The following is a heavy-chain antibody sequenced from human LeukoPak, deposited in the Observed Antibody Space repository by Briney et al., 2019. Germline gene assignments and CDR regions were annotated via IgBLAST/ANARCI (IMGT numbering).Heavy chain of an antibody. V-gene: IGHV4-59*08. CDR2: IYYIRST. CDR3: ARHLSPHSQNYRDTSGWLFDY. CDR1: GGPISSYF. Sequence: PSETLSLTRTLPGGPISSYFWSWVRQRPGEGVGWIWYIYYIRSTNYTPSLKSRVTISLHTSKKKFSLKLNSVTAAHTAVYYCARHLSPHSQNYRDTSGWLFDYWGQARLVTVSS. J-gene: IGHJ4*02. D-gene: IGHD3-22*01.